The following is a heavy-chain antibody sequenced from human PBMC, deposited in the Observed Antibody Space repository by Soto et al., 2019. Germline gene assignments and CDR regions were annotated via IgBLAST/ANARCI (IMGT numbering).Heavy chain of an antibody. V-gene: IGHV1-69*06. D-gene: IGHD6-13*01. CDR3: ARDSSSPWNLFDP. Sequence: SVKFSCKASGYTFSDYGISWVRQAPGQGLEWMGGIIPIFGTANYAQKFQGRVTITADKSTSTAYMELSSLRSEDTAAYYCARDSSSPWNLFDPWGQGTLVTVSS. J-gene: IGHJ5*01. CDR2: IIPIFGTA. CDR1: GYTFSDYG.